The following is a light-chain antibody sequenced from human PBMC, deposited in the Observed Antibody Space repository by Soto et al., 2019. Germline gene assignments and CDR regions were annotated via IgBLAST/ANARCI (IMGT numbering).Light chain of an antibody. Sequence: QSALTQPASVSGSPGQSITISCTGTSSDVGGYNYVSWHQQHPGKAPKLMIFDVSNRPSGVSNRFSGSKSGNTASLTISGLQAEDEADYYCSSYTSSHTVIFGGVTKLTVL. CDR1: SSDVGGYNY. V-gene: IGLV2-14*01. CDR3: SSYTSSHTVI. CDR2: DVS. J-gene: IGLJ2*01.